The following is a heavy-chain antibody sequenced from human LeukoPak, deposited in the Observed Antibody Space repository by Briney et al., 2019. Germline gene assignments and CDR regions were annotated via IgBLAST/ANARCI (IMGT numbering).Heavy chain of an antibody. Sequence: GGSLRLSCATSGFPFSDFSMSWVRQAPGKGQEWISTTNSGGTSTYYAESVKGRFTISRDNSKNTLYLQMSSLRVEDTAVYYCAKQSYARSLGEGGPGTLVSVSS. CDR1: GFPFSDFS. V-gene: IGHV3-23*01. J-gene: IGHJ4*02. D-gene: IGHD2-8*01. CDR3: AKQSYARSLGE. CDR2: TNSGGTST.